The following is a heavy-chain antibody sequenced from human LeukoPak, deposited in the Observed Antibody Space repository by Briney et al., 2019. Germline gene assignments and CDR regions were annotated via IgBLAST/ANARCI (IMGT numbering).Heavy chain of an antibody. Sequence: GGSLRLSCAASGFTFSDYYMSWIRQAPGKGLEWVSYISSSGSTIYYADSVKGRFTISRDNAKNSLYLQMNSLRAEDTAVYYCARQGTSYYDYVWGSYRFDYWGQGTLVTVSS. J-gene: IGHJ4*02. CDR1: GFTFSDYY. D-gene: IGHD3-16*02. V-gene: IGHV3-11*01. CDR3: ARQGTSYYDYVWGSYRFDY. CDR2: ISSSGSTI.